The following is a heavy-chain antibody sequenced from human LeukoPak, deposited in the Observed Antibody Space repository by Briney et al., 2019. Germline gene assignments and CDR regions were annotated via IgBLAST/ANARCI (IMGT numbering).Heavy chain of an antibody. CDR1: GSSISSDYY. Sequence: SETLSLTCAVSGSSISSDYYWGWIRQPPGKGLEWIGSINHSGRTYYNPSLTSRVTISLDTSKNHFSLKLNSVTAADTAVYYCARDRGIQLWSRWDYWGQGTLVTVSS. J-gene: IGHJ4*02. CDR3: ARDRGIQLWSRWDY. D-gene: IGHD5-18*01. CDR2: INHSGRT. V-gene: IGHV4-38-2*02.